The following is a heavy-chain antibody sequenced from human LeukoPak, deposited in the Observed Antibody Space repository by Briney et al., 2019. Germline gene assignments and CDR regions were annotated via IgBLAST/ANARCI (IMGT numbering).Heavy chain of an antibody. Sequence: GGSLRLSCAASGFTFSSYAMTWVRQAPGKGLEWVSGISGSGGSTYYADSVKGRFTISRDNSKSTLYLQMNSLRAEDTAVYYCASGDCSSTSCYNWGFDPWGQGTLVTVSS. CDR1: GFTFSSYA. CDR2: ISGSGGST. D-gene: IGHD2-2*01. J-gene: IGHJ5*02. CDR3: ASGDCSSTSCYNWGFDP. V-gene: IGHV3-23*01.